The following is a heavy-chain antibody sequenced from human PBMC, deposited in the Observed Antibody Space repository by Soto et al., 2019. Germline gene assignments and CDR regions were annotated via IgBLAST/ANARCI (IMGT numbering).Heavy chain of an antibody. CDR2: IKQDGSEK. V-gene: IGHV3-7*01. D-gene: IGHD3-9*01. CDR3: ATLRYFDSLLQGFDY. CDR1: GFTFSSYW. J-gene: IGHJ4*01. Sequence: PGGSLRLSCAASGFTFSSYWMSWVRQAPGKGLEWVANIKQDGSEKYYVDSVKGRFTISRDNAKNSLFLQMNSLTAEDTAVYYCATLRYFDSLLQGFDYWGHGTLVTVSS.